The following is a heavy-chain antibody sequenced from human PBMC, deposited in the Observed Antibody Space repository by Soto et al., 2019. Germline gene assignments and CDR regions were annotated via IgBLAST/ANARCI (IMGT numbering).Heavy chain of an antibody. CDR3: ARELPYYDILTGYWPPDY. V-gene: IGHV4-59*12. CDR2: IYYTGST. J-gene: IGHJ4*02. D-gene: IGHD3-9*01. Sequence: SETLSLTCTVSGGSISSYYWSWIRQPPGKGLEWIGYIYYTGSTNYNPSLKSRVTISVDTSKNQFSLKLTSVTAADTAVYYCARELPYYDILTGYWPPDYWGQGTLVTVSS. CDR1: GGSISSYY.